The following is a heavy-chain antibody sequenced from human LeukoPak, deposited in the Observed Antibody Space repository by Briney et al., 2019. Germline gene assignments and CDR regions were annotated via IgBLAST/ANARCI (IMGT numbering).Heavy chain of an antibody. V-gene: IGHV3-43*01. D-gene: IGHD2-2*01. J-gene: IGHJ6*02. CDR2: INWDGSGA. CDR3: ARDRQEYCSSTSCYGDYYYYGMDV. Sequence: GGSLRLSCAASGFTFDGYTMHWVRQVPGKGLEWVSLINWDGSGAYYADSVKGRFTISRDNSKNTLYLQMNSLRAEDTAVYYCARDRQEYCSSTSCYGDYYYYGMDVWGQGTTVTVSS. CDR1: GFTFDGYT.